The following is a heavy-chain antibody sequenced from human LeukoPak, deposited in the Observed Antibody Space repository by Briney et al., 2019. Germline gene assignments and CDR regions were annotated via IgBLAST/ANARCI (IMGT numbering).Heavy chain of an antibody. Sequence: GGSLRLSCAASGFTFNTYGMHWVRQAPGKGLEWVAVISYDGSNKYYADSVKGRFTISRDNSKNTLYLQMDSLRVEDTAVYFCAKDMGDADYVVDYWGQGTLVTVSS. V-gene: IGHV3-30*18. D-gene: IGHD4-17*01. CDR2: ISYDGSNK. CDR1: GFTFNTYG. CDR3: AKDMGDADYVVDY. J-gene: IGHJ4*02.